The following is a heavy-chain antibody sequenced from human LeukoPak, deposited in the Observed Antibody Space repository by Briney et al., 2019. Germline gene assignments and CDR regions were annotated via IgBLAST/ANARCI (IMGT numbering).Heavy chain of an antibody. Sequence: SVTVSCKASGYMFTSYDINWVRQATGQGLEWMGRIIPILGIANYAQKFQGRVTITADKSTSTAYMELSSLRSEDTAVYYCARAPRDYYGSGCYGMDVWGQGTTVTVSS. CDR1: GYMFTSYD. D-gene: IGHD3-10*01. J-gene: IGHJ6*02. CDR3: ARAPRDYYGSGCYGMDV. V-gene: IGHV1-69*04. CDR2: IIPILGIA.